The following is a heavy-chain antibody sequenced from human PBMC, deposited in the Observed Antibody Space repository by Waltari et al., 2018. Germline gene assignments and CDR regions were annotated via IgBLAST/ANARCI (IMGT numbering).Heavy chain of an antibody. Sequence: QVQLQQWGAGLLKPSETLSLTCAVYGGSFSGYYWSWIRKPPGKGLEWIGEINHSGSTNHHPSLKSRVTISVDTAKNHFPRQRRAVTAAVTAVYDCAMLRFWEWLLSPTPYYSYDMDVRCKGTTVTVSS. CDR3: AMLRFWEWLLSPTPYYSYDMDV. J-gene: IGHJ6*03. CDR2: INHSGST. D-gene: IGHD3-3*01. CDR1: GGSFSGYY. V-gene: IGHV4-34*01.